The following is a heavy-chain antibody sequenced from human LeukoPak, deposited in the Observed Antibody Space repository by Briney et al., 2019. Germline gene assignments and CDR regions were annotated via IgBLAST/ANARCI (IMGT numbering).Heavy chain of an antibody. V-gene: IGHV5-51*01. CDR3: ARLRDYDRYFDR. D-gene: IGHD3-22*01. CDR2: IYPGDSAT. Sequence: GESLRISCKGSGYSFTSYWIGWVRQMPGKGLEWMGIIYPGDSATTYSPSFQGQVTISADKSISTAYLQWSSLKASDTAMYYCARLRDYDRYFDRWGRGTLVTVSS. CDR1: GYSFTSYW. J-gene: IGHJ2*01.